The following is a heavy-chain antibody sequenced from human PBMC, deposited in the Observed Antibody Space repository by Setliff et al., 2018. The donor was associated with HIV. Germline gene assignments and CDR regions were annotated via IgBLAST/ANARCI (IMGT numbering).Heavy chain of an antibody. V-gene: IGHV1-3*01. J-gene: IGHJ4*02. CDR2: INAGNGNT. D-gene: IGHD6-6*01. CDR1: GYTFTSYA. CDR3: TTNIAARPEGGFDF. Sequence: SVKVSCKASGYTFTSYAMHWVRQAPGQSLEWMGWINAGNGNTKYSQNCQGRVTFTSDTSASTAYMRLTSLRSEDTAVYYCTTNIAARPEGGFDFWGQGTRGTVSS.